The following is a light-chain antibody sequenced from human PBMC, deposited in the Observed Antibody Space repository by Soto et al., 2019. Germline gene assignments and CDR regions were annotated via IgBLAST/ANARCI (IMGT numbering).Light chain of an antibody. V-gene: IGLV2-11*01. J-gene: IGLJ2*01. CDR3: CSFAGQDTLGI. CDR2: DVD. CDR1: SSDVCAYNY. Sequence: QSALTQPRSVSGSPGQSVTISCAGTSSDVCAYNYVSWYQQYPGKAPKFIIYDVDKRPSGVPDRFSGSKSGNTASLTISGLQADDEADYYCCSFAGQDTLGIFGGGTKLTVL.